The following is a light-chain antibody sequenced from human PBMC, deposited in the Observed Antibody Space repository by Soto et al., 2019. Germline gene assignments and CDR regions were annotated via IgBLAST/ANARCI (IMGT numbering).Light chain of an antibody. CDR2: DGS. CDR3: QQRSNWLIS. CDR1: QSVSGY. Sequence: EIVLTQSPATLSLSPGERATLSCRASQSVSGYLAWYQQKPGQAPRLLIYDGSHRAAGIPSRFSGSGSGTDLTLNISGLEPEDFAVYYCQQRSNWLISFGPGTKVDIK. J-gene: IGKJ3*01. V-gene: IGKV3-11*01.